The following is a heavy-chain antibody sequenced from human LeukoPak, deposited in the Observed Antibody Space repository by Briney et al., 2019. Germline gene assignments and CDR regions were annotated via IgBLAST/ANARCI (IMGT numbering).Heavy chain of an antibody. CDR2: ISAYSGTT. J-gene: IGHJ4*02. CDR3: ARLRVINGDLDY. CDR1: GYTFISYG. Sequence: ASVKVSCKASGYTFISYGISWVRQAPGQGLEWMGWISAYSGTTKYTQKLRGRVTMTTETSTSTAYMELGSLRSDDTAVYYCARLRVINGDLDYWGQGTLVTVS. V-gene: IGHV1-18*01.